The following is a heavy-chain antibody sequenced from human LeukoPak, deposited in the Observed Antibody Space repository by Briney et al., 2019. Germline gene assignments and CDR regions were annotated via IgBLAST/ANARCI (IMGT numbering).Heavy chain of an antibody. CDR1: GGPFSSYA. V-gene: IGHV1-69*05. CDR2: IIPIFGTA. CDR3: ARGGSGYDFYFDY. Sequence: AASVKVSCKGSGGPFSSYAISWVRQAPGQGLEWMGGIIPIFGTANYAQKFQGRVTITTDESTSTAYMELSSLRSEDTAVYYCARGGSGYDFYFDYWGQGTLVTVSS. J-gene: IGHJ4*02. D-gene: IGHD5-12*01.